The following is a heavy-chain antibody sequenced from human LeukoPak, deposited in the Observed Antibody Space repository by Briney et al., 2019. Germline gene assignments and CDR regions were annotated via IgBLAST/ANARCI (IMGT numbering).Heavy chain of an antibody. D-gene: IGHD3-22*01. CDR2: ISGSGGST. Sequence: PGGSLRLSCAVSGFTFSSYAMSWVRQAPGKGLEWVSAISGSGGSTYYADSVKGRFTISRDNSKNTLYLQMNSLRAEDTAVYYCAKVVLDSSGYRFDYWGQGTLVTVSS. CDR1: GFTFSSYA. J-gene: IGHJ4*02. CDR3: AKVVLDSSGYRFDY. V-gene: IGHV3-23*01.